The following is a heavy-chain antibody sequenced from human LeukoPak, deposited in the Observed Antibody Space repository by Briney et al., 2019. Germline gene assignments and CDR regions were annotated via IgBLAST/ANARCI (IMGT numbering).Heavy chain of an antibody. Sequence: GGSLRLSCAASGFTFINYAMNWVRQAPGKGLDWVSSICGNCGTAYYVDSVKGRFTISRDNSKNTLYLQMNSLRAEDTAVYYCAKHYCSDASCSVFSFDSWGQGTLVTVSS. CDR1: GFTFINYA. D-gene: IGHD2-2*01. CDR2: ICGNCGTA. CDR3: AKHYCSDASCSVFSFDS. V-gene: IGHV3-23*01. J-gene: IGHJ4*02.